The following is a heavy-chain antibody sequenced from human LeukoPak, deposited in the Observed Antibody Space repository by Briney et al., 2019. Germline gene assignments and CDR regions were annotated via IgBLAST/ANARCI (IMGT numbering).Heavy chain of an antibody. Sequence: SVKVSCKASGGTFSSYAISWVRQAPGQGLEWMGRIIPIFGTANYAQKFQGRVTITTDESTSTAYMELSSLRSEDTAVYYCARDAIDVVVVAATFGLNWFDPWGQGTLVTVSS. CDR3: ARDAIDVVVVAATFGLNWFDP. V-gene: IGHV1-69*05. D-gene: IGHD2-15*01. CDR1: GGTFSSYA. CDR2: IIPIFGTA. J-gene: IGHJ5*02.